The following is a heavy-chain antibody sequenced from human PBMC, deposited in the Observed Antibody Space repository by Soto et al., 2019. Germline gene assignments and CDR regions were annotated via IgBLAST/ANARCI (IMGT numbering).Heavy chain of an antibody. CDR2: ISYDGSNK. CDR3: VQYGDYVFDY. CDR1: GFTFSSYG. V-gene: IGHV3-30*03. D-gene: IGHD4-17*01. Sequence: QVQLVESGGGVVQPGRSLRLSCAASGFTFSSYGMHWVSQAPGKGLEWVAVISYDGSNKYYADSVKGRFTISRDNSKNTLYLQMNSLRAEDTAVYYCVQYGDYVFDYWGQGTLVTVSS. J-gene: IGHJ4*02.